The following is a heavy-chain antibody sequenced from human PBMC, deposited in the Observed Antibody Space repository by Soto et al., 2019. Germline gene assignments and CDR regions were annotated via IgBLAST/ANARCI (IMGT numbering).Heavy chain of an antibody. Sequence: LRLSCAASGFTFSSYSMNWVRQAPGKGLEWVSSISSSSSYIYYADSVKGRFTISRDNAKNSLYLQMNSLRAEDTAVYYCARDRKNKGGTYSDYFDYWGQGTLVTVSS. CDR2: ISSSSSYI. CDR3: ARDRKNKGGTYSDYFDY. J-gene: IGHJ4*02. V-gene: IGHV3-21*01. CDR1: GFTFSSYS. D-gene: IGHD1-26*01.